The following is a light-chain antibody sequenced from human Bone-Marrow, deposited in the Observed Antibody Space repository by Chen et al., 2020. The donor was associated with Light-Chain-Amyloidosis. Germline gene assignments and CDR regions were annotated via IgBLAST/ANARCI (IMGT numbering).Light chain of an antibody. Sequence: AIQLTQSPSSLSASVGDRVTITCRASQGISSALAWYQQKPGKAPKLLIYDASSLESGVPSRFSSSGSGTDFTLTISSLQPEDFATYYCQQFNSYLPTFGQGTRLEIK. V-gene: IGKV1-13*02. J-gene: IGKJ5*01. CDR3: QQFNSYLPT. CDR2: DAS. CDR1: QGISSA.